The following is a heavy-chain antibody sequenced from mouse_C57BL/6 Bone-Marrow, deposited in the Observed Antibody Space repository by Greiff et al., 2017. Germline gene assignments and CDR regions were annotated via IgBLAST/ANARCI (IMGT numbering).Heavy chain of an antibody. D-gene: IGHD1-1*01. J-gene: IGHJ1*03. CDR1: GYTFTDHT. Sequence: VQLVESDAELVKPGASVKISCKVSGYTFTDHTIHWMKQRPEQGLEWIGYIYPRDGSTKYNEKFKGKATLTADKSSSTAYMQLNSLTSEDSAVYFCARRGGRVATDWYFEVWGTGTTVTVSS. V-gene: IGHV1-78*01. CDR2: IYPRDGST. CDR3: ARRGGRVATDWYFEV.